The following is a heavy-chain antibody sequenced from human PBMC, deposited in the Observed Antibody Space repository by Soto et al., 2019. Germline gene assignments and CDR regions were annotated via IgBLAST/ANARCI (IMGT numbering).Heavy chain of an antibody. CDR1: GFTFSSYA. D-gene: IGHD5-12*01. Sequence: QVQLVESGGGVVQPGRSLRLSCAASGFTFSSYAMHWVRQAPGKGLEWVAVISYDGSNKYYADSVKGRFTISRDNSKNRLYLQMNSLRAEDTAVYYCARDLFGYSGYDSPEYYYYGMDVWGQGTTVTVSS. CDR3: ARDLFGYSGYDSPEYYYYGMDV. CDR2: ISYDGSNK. J-gene: IGHJ6*02. V-gene: IGHV3-30-3*01.